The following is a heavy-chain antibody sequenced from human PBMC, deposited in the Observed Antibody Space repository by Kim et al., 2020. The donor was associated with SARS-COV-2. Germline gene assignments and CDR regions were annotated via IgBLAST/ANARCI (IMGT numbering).Heavy chain of an antibody. D-gene: IGHD2-8*02. CDR1: GFTLSNFA. J-gene: IGHJ1*01. CDR3: AACTGGTCYQTAFQN. Sequence: GESLKISCAASGFTLSNFAMHWVRQTPGKGLQWVAALSSDGRDTYYVESVKGRFSISRDTSRNTLFLQMNSLRGDDTAIYYCAACTGGTCYQTAFQNWGQGTLVTVSS. V-gene: IGHV3-30*03. CDR2: LSSDGRDT.